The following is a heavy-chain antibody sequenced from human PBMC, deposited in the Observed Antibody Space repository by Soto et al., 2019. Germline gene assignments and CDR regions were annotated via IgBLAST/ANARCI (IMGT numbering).Heavy chain of an antibody. CDR1: GGTFSSYA. CDR3: AAKELPGDYYYYYGMDV. J-gene: IGHJ6*02. D-gene: IGHD1-26*01. V-gene: IGHV1-69*13. CDR2: IIPIFGTA. Sequence: ASVKVSCKASGGTFSSYAISWVRQAPGQGLEWMGGIIPIFGTANYAQKFQGRVTITADESTSTAYMELSSLRSEDTAVYYCAAKELPGDYYYYYGMDVWGQGTTVTVSS.